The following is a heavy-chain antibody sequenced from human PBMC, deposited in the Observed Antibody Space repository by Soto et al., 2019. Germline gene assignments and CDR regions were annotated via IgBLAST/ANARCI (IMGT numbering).Heavy chain of an antibody. Sequence: GGSLRLSCAASGFTFSSYALHWVRQAPGKGLEWVAVISYDGSNKYYADSVKGRFTISRDNPKNTLYLQKNTLSAEDTAVYYCARVVRHYYDIPPGDFWGQGTLVTVSS. CDR1: GFTFSSYA. J-gene: IGHJ4*02. D-gene: IGHD3-9*01. CDR2: ISYDGSNK. V-gene: IGHV3-30-3*01. CDR3: ARVVRHYYDIPPGDF.